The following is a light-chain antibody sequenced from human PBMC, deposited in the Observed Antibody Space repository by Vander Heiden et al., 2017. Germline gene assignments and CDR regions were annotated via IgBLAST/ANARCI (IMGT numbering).Light chain of an antibody. CDR3: QQSYSTPRT. V-gene: IGKV1-39*01. CDR2: AAS. J-gene: IGKJ1*01. CDR1: QSISSY. Sequence: IQITPSPSSLSASVGDRVTITCRARQSISSYLNWYQQKPGKAPKLLIYAASSLQSGVPSRFSGSGSGTDFTLTISSLQPEDFATYYCQQSYSTPRTFGQGTKVEIK.